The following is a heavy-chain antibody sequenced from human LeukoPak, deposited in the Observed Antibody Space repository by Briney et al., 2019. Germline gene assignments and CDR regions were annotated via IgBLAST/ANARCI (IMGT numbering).Heavy chain of an antibody. V-gene: IGHV1-8*01. J-gene: IGHJ4*02. CDR1: GYTFTSYD. CDR3: ARGEKYYYDSSGYKY. D-gene: IGHD3-22*01. CDR2: MNPNSGNT. Sequence: ASVKVSCKASGYTFTSYDINWVRQATGQGLEWLGWMNPNSGNTGYAQKFQGRVTMTRNTSISTAYMELSSLRSEDTAVYYCARGEKYYYDSSGYKYWGQGTLVTVSS.